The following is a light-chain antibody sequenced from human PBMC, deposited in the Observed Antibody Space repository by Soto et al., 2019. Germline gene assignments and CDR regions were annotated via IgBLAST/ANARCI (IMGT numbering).Light chain of an antibody. CDR3: QQYSDFLIS. J-gene: IGKJ3*01. Sequence: DIPMTQSPSTLSASVGDRVTITCRASQSISRYLDWYQQKPGKAPNLLIYDASSLEGGVPSRFSGSGFGTEFTLTITHLQPADFATYYCQQYSDFLISFGPGTTVDFK. V-gene: IGKV1-5*01. CDR1: QSISRY. CDR2: DAS.